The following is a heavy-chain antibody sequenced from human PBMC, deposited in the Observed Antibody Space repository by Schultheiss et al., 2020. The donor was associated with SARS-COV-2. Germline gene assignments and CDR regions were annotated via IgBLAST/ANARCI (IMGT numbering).Heavy chain of an antibody. CDR1: GFTFSSYA. J-gene: IGHJ6*02. CDR2: ISWNSGSI. V-gene: IGHV3-9*01. CDR3: ASFRGADYGMDV. D-gene: IGHD1-26*01. Sequence: GGSLRLSCAASGFTFSSYAMHWVRQAPGKGLEWVSGISWNSGSIGYVDSVKGRFTISRDNAKNSLYLQMNSLRAEDTAVYYCASFRGADYGMDVWGQGTTVTVSS.